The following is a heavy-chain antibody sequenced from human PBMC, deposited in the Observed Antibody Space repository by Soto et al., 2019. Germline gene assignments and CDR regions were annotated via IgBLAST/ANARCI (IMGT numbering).Heavy chain of an antibody. CDR3: ARAYCSPASCYHHGGPQYISYYGLDV. J-gene: IGHJ6*02. V-gene: IGHV3-30*04. CDR1: GFSFSGYA. D-gene: IGHD2-2*01. Sequence: PGGSLRLSCAASGFSFSGYACHWVRQAPGKGLECVSLISFRGREDSYADSVKGRFTVSRDNSLNTIFLHMNNLGPEDTATYFCARAYCSPASCYHHGGPQYISYYGLDVWGQGTTVTVYS. CDR2: ISFRGRED.